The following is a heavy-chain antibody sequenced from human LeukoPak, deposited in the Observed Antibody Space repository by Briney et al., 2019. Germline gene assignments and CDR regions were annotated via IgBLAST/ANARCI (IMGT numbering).Heavy chain of an antibody. D-gene: IGHD3-9*01. Sequence: SETLSLTCTVSGGSISSYYWSWIRQPPGKGLEWIGYIYYSGSTNYNPSLKSRVTISVDTSKNQFSLKLSSVTAADTAVYYCAREENYDILTGYFDYWGQGTLVTVSS. CDR3: AREENYDILTGYFDY. CDR1: GGSISSYY. J-gene: IGHJ4*02. V-gene: IGHV4-59*12. CDR2: IYYSGST.